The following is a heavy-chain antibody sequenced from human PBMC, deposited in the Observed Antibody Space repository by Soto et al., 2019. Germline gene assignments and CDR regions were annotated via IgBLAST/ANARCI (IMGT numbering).Heavy chain of an antibody. CDR3: AAEGAYCSGDRCHSGNWFDP. CDR2: IFYTGGA. D-gene: IGHD2-15*01. J-gene: IGHJ5*02. V-gene: IGHV4-39*02. Sequence: SETLSLTCSVSGDSINRNSYYWAWIRQSPGGGLEWLASIFYTGGAFYNPSLESRLSISLDTSKNQYSLNLNSVTAADTALYYCAAEGAYCSGDRCHSGNWFDPWGQGVLVTVSS. CDR1: GDSINRNSYY.